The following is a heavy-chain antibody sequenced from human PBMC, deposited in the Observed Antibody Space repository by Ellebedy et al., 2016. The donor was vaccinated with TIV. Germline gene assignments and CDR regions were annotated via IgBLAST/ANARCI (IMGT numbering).Heavy chain of an antibody. CDR1: GFTLSTYW. J-gene: IGHJ4*02. CDR2: IKKDGSEK. CDR3: AKSITTPSSPLDY. Sequence: GGSLRLSCAASGFTLSTYWMSWVRQAPGKGLEWVANIKKDGSEKYYVGSVKGRFTISRDNAKNSLYLQMNSLRAEDMALYYCAKSITTPSSPLDYWGQGTLVTVSS. D-gene: IGHD3-22*01. V-gene: IGHV3-7*03.